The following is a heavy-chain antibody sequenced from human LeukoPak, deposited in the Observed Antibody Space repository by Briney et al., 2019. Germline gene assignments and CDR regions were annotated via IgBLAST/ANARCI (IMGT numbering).Heavy chain of an antibody. J-gene: IGHJ4*02. CDR3: AKDMEGYFDY. V-gene: IGHV3-23*01. CDR1: GFTFSNYA. Sequence: GGSLRLSCATSGFTFSNYAMNWVRQAPGKGLEWVSAITGSGGRTYYADSVKGRFTISRDNAKNSLYLQMNSLRAEDTALYYCAKDMEGYFDYWGQGTLVTVSS. D-gene: IGHD3-10*01. CDR2: ITGSGGRT.